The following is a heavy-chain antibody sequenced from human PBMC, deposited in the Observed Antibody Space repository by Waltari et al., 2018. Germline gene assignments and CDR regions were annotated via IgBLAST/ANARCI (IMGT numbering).Heavy chain of an antibody. CDR3: ARDLGYSGYAYYYYYGMDV. CDR1: GGTFSSYA. Sequence: QVQLVQSGAEVKKPGSSVKVSCKASGGTFSSYAISWVRQAPGPGLEWMGGIIPIFGTANYAQKFQGRVTITTDESTSTAYMELSSLRSEDTAVYYCARDLGYSGYAYYYYYGMDVWGQGTTVTVSS. CDR2: IIPIFGTA. V-gene: IGHV1-69*05. D-gene: IGHD5-12*01. J-gene: IGHJ6*02.